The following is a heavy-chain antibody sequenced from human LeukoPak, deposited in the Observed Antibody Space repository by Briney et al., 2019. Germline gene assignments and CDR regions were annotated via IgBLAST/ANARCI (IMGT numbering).Heavy chain of an antibody. V-gene: IGHV4-34*01. D-gene: IGHD3-22*01. CDR3: ARAYDSSGPAHFDY. CDR2: INHSGST. Sequence: SETLSLTCAVYGESFSGYYWSWIRQPLGKGLEWIGEINHSGSTNYNPSLKSRVTISMDMSKNQFSLKLSSVTAADTAVYYCARAYDSSGPAHFDYWGQGTLVTVSS. CDR1: GESFSGYY. J-gene: IGHJ4*02.